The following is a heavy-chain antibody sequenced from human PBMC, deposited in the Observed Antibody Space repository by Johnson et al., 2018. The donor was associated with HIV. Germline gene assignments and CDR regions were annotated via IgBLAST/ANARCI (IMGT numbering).Heavy chain of an antibody. V-gene: IGHV3-30*04. CDR2: ISYDGSNT. Sequence: QVQLVESGGGVVQPGRSLRLSCAASAFSFSTYAMHWVRQAPGKGLEWLIVISYDGSNTYYADSVKGRFTISRDNSKNTLYLQMTSLRAEDTAVYYCARVRTSDSSGYHDAFDIWGQVTMVTVSS. CDR1: AFSFSTYA. J-gene: IGHJ3*02. CDR3: ARVRTSDSSGYHDAFDI. D-gene: IGHD3-22*01.